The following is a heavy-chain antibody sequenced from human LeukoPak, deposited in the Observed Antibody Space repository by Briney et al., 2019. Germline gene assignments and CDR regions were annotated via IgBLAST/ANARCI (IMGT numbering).Heavy chain of an antibody. CDR1: GGSFSGYY. Sequence: SETLSLTCAVYGGSFSGYYWSWIRQSPGKGLEWIGEINHSGSTNYNPSLKSRVTISVDTSKNQFSLKLSSVTAADTAVYYCARGDSSGWYDWYFDLWGRGTLVTVSS. D-gene: IGHD6-19*01. V-gene: IGHV4-34*01. J-gene: IGHJ2*01. CDR3: ARGDSSGWYDWYFDL. CDR2: INHSGST.